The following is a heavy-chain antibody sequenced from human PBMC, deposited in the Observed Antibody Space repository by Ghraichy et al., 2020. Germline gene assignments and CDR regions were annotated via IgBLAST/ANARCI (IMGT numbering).Heavy chain of an antibody. J-gene: IGHJ4*02. CDR1: GFTFSGHW. Sequence: GGSLRLSCAASGFTFSGHWMSWVRQAPGKGLEWVANIGEDGSEKYYVDSVKDRFTISRDNAKSSLYLQMNSLRAGDTAVCYSGRDDWGPADYWGQGTLVTVSS. CDR2: IGEDGSEK. CDR3: GRDDWGPADY. V-gene: IGHV3-7*01. D-gene: IGHD7-27*01.